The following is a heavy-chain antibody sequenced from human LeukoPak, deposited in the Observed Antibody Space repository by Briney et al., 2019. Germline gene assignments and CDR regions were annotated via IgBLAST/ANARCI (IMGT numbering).Heavy chain of an antibody. D-gene: IGHD3-3*01. CDR2: IKQEGGEK. J-gene: IGHJ3*02. CDR3: ARDAFSRISVFGVVSDAFDI. V-gene: IGHV3-7*01. Sequence: PGGSLRLSCAASGFTFSSYWMSWVRQAPGKGPEWVANIKQEGGEKYYVDSVKGRFTISRDNAKNSLYLQMNSLRAEDTAVYYCARDAFSRISVFGVVSDAFDIWGQGTMVTVSS. CDR1: GFTFSSYW.